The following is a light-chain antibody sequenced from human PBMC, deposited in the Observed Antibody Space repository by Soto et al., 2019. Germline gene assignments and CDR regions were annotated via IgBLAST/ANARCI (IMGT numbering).Light chain of an antibody. CDR2: EVT. CDR3: TSYVGNDIWV. J-gene: IGLJ3*02. CDR1: SSDVGAYKY. Sequence: QSALTQPPSASGSPGQSVTISCTGTSSDVGAYKYVSWYQQYPGKAPKLMIYEVTKRPSGVPDRFSGSKSGNTASLTVSGLQAEDEADYSGTSYVGNDIWVFGGGTQLTVL. V-gene: IGLV2-8*01.